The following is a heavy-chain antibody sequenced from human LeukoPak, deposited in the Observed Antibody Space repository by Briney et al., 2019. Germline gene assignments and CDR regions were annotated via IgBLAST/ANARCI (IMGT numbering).Heavy chain of an antibody. D-gene: IGHD3-22*01. CDR2: IYPGDSDT. J-gene: IGHJ4*02. V-gene: IGHV5-51*01. CDR3: ARQSHDSSGHSVY. CDR1: GYSFTSYW. Sequence: GESLKISCKGSGYSFTSYWIGWVRQMPGKGLDWMGIIYPGDSDTRYSPPFQGHVTISADKSISTAYLQWSSLRASDNAMYYCARQSHDSSGHSVYWGQGTLVTVSA.